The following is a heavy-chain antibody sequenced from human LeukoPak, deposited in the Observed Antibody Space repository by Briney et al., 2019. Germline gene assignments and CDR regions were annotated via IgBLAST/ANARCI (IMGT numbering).Heavy chain of an antibody. Sequence: TTSETLSLTCTVSGVSVSSGSYYWSWIRQPPGKGLEWIGYIYYSGSTNYNPSLKSRVTISVDTSKNQFSLKLSSVTAADTAVYYCARDIYAPHSDDAFDIWGQGTMVTVSS. CDR2: IYYSGST. V-gene: IGHV4-61*01. CDR3: ARDIYAPHSDDAFDI. CDR1: GVSVSSGSYY. D-gene: IGHD5/OR15-5a*01. J-gene: IGHJ3*02.